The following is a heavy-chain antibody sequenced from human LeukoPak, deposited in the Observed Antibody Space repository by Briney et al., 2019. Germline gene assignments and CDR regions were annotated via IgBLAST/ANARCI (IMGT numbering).Heavy chain of an antibody. J-gene: IGHJ5*02. D-gene: IGHD3-22*01. CDR2: IYPGDSDT. CDR3: ARHADYYDSSGYLSP. Sequence: GESLKISCKGSGYSFTSYWIGWVRQMPGKGLEWMGIIYPGDSDTRYSPSFQGQITISADKSISTAYLQWSSLKASDTAMYYCARHADYYDSSGYLSPWGQGTLVTVSS. CDR1: GYSFTSYW. V-gene: IGHV5-51*01.